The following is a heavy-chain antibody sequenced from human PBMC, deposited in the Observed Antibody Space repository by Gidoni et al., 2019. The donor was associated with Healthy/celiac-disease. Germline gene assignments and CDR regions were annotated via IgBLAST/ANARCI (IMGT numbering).Heavy chain of an antibody. CDR3: ARQLSSQLWAYYFDY. D-gene: IGHD5-18*01. CDR2: IYYSGST. CDR1: VGSISSSSYY. V-gene: IGHV4-39*01. J-gene: IGHJ4*02. Sequence: QLQLQESGPGLVKPSETLSLTCTVSVGSISSSSYYWGWIRQTPGKGLEWIGSIYYSGSTYYNPSIKSRVTISVDTAKNQFSLKLSSVTAADTAVYYCARQLSSQLWAYYFDYWGQGTLVTVSS.